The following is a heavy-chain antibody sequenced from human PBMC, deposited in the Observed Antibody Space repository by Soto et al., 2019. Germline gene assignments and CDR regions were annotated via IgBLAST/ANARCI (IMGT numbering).Heavy chain of an antibody. CDR1: GVSISSYY. CDR2: IYYSGST. Sequence: SETLSLTCTVSGVSISSYYWSWIRQPPGKGLEWIGYIYYSGSTNYNPSLKSRVTISVDTSKNQFSLKLSSVTAADTAVYYCARYYSNYYYYYMDVWGKGTTVTVSS. J-gene: IGHJ6*03. D-gene: IGHD4-4*01. V-gene: IGHV4-59*08. CDR3: ARYYSNYYYYYMDV.